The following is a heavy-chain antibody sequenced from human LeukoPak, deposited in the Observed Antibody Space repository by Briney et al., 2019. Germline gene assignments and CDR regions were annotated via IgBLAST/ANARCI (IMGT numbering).Heavy chain of an antibody. CDR2: FNPEDGEK. CDR3: ATDPVGYCSSDSCYSVDY. Sequence: GASVKVSCKASGYTFTSYGISWVRQAHGKGLEWMGGFNPEDGEKIYVQKFQGRVTMTEDTSTDTAYMELSSLTSEDTAVYYCATDPVGYCSSDSCYSVDYWGQGSLVTVSS. J-gene: IGHJ4*02. V-gene: IGHV1-24*01. D-gene: IGHD2-15*01. CDR1: GYTFTSYG.